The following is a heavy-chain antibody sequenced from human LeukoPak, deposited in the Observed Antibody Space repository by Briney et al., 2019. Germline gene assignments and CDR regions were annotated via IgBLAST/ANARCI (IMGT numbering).Heavy chain of an antibody. D-gene: IGHD3-22*01. Sequence: SETLSLTCTVSGGSISSSSYYWGWIRQPPGKGLEWIGSIYYSGSTYYNPSLKSRVTISVDTSKNQFSLRLSSVTAADTAVYYCARATEGYYYDSSGYGLLSYWGQGTLVTVSS. J-gene: IGHJ4*02. V-gene: IGHV4-39*07. CDR1: GGSISSSSYY. CDR3: ARATEGYYYDSSGYGLLSY. CDR2: IYYSGST.